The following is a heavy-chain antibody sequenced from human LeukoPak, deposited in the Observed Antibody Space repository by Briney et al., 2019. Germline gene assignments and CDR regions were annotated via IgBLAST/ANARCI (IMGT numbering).Heavy chain of an antibody. V-gene: IGHV4-34*01. D-gene: IGHD2-2*01. CDR2: INQSGST. J-gene: IGHJ4*02. CDR3: ARGPKTDIVVVPAATFLDY. CDR1: GGSFSGYY. Sequence: PSETLSLTCAVYGGSFSGYYWSWIRQPPGKGLEWIGEINQSGSTNYNPSLKSRVTISVDTSKNQFSLKLSSVTAADTAVYYCARGPKTDIVVVPAATFLDYWGQGTLVTVSS.